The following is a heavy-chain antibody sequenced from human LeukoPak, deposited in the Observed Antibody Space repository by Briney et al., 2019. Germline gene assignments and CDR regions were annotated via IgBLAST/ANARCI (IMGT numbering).Heavy chain of an antibody. CDR1: GYTFTSYG. CDR2: ISAYNGNT. V-gene: IGHV1-18*01. J-gene: IGHJ6*02. D-gene: IGHD3-10*01. CDR3: ARDRLLWFGGARLYYYYGMDV. Sequence: ASVKVSCKASGYTFTSYGISWVRQAPGQGLEWMGWISAYNGNTNYAQKLQGRVTMTTDTSTSTAYMELRSLRSDDTAVYYCARDRLLWFGGARLYYYYGMDVWDQGTTGTVSS.